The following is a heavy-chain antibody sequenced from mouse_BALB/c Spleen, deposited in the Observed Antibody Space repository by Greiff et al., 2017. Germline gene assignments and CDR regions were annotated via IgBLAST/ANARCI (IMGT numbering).Heavy chain of an antibody. J-gene: IGHJ2*01. V-gene: IGHV5-17*02. Sequence: DVKVEESGGGLVQPGGSRKLSCAASGFTFSSFGMHWVRQAPEKGLEWVAYISSGSSTIYYADTVKGRFTISRDNPKNTLFLQMTSLRSEDTAMYYCARCGWGDYWGQGTTLTVCS. CDR1: GFTFSSFG. CDR2: ISSGSSTI. CDR3: ARCGWGDY. D-gene: IGHD2-3*01.